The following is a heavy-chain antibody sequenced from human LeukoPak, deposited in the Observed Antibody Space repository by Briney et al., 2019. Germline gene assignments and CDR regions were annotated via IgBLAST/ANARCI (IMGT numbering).Heavy chain of an antibody. CDR2: IYYSGST. CDR1: GGSFSGYY. CDR3: ARTVPAATRYNWFDP. Sequence: SETLSLTCAVYGGSFSGYYWSWIRQPPGKGLEWIGYIYYSGSTNCNPSLKSRVTISVDTSKNQFSLKLSSVTAADTAVYYCARTVPAATRYNWFDPWGQGTLATVSS. V-gene: IGHV4-59*01. J-gene: IGHJ5*02. D-gene: IGHD2-2*01.